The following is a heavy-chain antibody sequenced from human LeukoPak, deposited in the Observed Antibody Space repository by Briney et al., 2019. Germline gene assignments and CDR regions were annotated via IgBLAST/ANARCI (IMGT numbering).Heavy chain of an antibody. D-gene: IGHD3-3*01. J-gene: IGHJ5*02. CDR3: ARDSSGIYDFWTPPWFGRPYWFDP. V-gene: IGHV1-18*01. Sequence: PRASVKVSCKASGYTFTSYGISWVRQAPGQGLEWMGWISAYNGNTNYAQKFQGRVTMTRDTSTSTVYMELSSLRSEDTAVYYCARDSSGIYDFWTPPWFGRPYWFDPWGQGTLVTVSS. CDR1: GYTFTSYG. CDR2: ISAYNGNT.